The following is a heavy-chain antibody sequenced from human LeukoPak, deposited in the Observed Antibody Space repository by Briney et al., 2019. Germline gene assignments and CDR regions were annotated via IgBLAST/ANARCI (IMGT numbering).Heavy chain of an antibody. J-gene: IGHJ4*02. D-gene: IGHD3-22*01. CDR3: ARHGYYDSSGYYDY. CDR2: IYYSGST. V-gene: IGHV4-59*08. Sequence: SETLSLTCTVSGGSISSYYWSWIRQPPGKGLEWIGYIYYSGSTNYNPPLKSRVTISVDTSKNQFSLKLSSVIAADTAVYYCARHGYYDSSGYYDYWGQGTLVTVSS. CDR1: GGSISSYY.